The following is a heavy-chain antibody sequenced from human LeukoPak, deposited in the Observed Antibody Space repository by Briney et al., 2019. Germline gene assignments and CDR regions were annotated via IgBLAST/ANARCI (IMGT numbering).Heavy chain of an antibody. Sequence: GGSLRLSCAASAFTFSDYSMNWVRQAPGKGLEWISYISGRSSTIYYADSVRGRFTISRDNAKNSMYLQMNSLRAEDTAVYYCARDRLTSGSYSFDYWGQGTLVTVSS. D-gene: IGHD1-26*01. V-gene: IGHV3-48*01. CDR2: ISGRSSTI. CDR3: ARDRLTSGSYSFDY. CDR1: AFTFSDYS. J-gene: IGHJ4*02.